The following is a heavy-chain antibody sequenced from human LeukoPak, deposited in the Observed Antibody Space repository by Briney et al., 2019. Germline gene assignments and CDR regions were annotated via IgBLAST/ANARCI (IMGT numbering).Heavy chain of an antibody. Sequence: PGGSLRLSCAASGFTFSSYSMNWVRQAPGKGLEWVSSISSSSSYIYYADSVKGRFTISRDNAKNSLYLQMNSLRAEDTAVYYCARDQWVAGIGFDYWGQGTLVTVSS. V-gene: IGHV3-21*01. CDR2: ISSSSSYI. CDR1: GFTFSSYS. J-gene: IGHJ4*02. D-gene: IGHD6-19*01. CDR3: ARDQWVAGIGFDY.